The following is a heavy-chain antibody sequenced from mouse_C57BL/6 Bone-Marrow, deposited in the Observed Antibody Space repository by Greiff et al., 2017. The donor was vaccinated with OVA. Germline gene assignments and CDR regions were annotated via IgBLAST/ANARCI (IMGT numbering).Heavy chain of an antibody. CDR3: AKNPYYYGSSLYYAMDY. CDR1: GFSLTSYG. D-gene: IGHD1-1*01. J-gene: IGHJ4*01. CDR2: IWRGGST. V-gene: IGHV2-5*01. Sequence: VQLQESGPGLVQPSQSLSITCTVSGFSLTSYGVHWVRQSPGKGLEWLGVIWRGGSTDYNAAFMSRLSITKDNSKSQVFFKMNSLQADDTAIYYCAKNPYYYGSSLYYAMDYWGQGTSVTVSS.